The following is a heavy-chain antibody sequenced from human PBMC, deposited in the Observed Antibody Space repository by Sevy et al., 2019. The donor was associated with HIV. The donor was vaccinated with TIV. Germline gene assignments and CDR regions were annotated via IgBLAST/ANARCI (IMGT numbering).Heavy chain of an antibody. CDR1: GFTFSSYS. CDR2: ISSSSSYI. J-gene: IGHJ6*03. D-gene: IGHD4-17*01. CDR3: ARDGAATTVTTIYYYYYMDV. Sequence: GGSLRLSCAASGFTFSSYSMNWVRQAPGKGLEWVSSISSSSSYIYYADSVKGRFTISRDNAKNSLYLQMNSLRAEDTAVYYCARDGAATTVTTIYYYYYMDVWGKGTTVTVSS. V-gene: IGHV3-21*01.